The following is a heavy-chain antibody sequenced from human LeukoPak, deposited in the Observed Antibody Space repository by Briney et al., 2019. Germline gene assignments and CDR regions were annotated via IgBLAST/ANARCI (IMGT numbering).Heavy chain of an antibody. D-gene: IGHD4-17*01. J-gene: IGHJ4*02. Sequence: ASVKVSCKASGYTFTSYDINWVRQATGQGLEWMGWMNPNSGNTGYAQKFQGRVTITRNTSISTAYMELSSLRSEDTAVYYCARRRKGKTTVTTIYYFDYWGQGTLVTVSS. CDR2: MNPNSGNT. CDR3: ARRRKGKTTVTTIYYFDY. CDR1: GYTFTSYD. V-gene: IGHV1-8*03.